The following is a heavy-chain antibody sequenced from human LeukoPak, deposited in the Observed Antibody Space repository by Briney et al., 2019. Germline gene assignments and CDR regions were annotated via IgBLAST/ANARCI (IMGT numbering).Heavy chain of an antibody. Sequence: SSETLSLTCTVSGGSISSYFWTWIRQPPGKGLEWIGYIYYIGSTNYNPSLKSRVTMSVDTSKNQLSLKLSSVTGADTAVYYCARTRDTALNYFDVWGRGTLVTVSS. D-gene: IGHD5-18*01. CDR3: ARTRDTALNYFDV. CDR1: GGSISSYF. V-gene: IGHV4-59*12. J-gene: IGHJ2*01. CDR2: IYYIGST.